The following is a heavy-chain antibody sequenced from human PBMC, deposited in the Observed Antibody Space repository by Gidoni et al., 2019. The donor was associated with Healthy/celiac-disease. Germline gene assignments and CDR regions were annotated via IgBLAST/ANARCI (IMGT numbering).Heavy chain of an antibody. J-gene: IGHJ4*02. CDR2: SYSGGST. CDR3: ARDYGGNSRIY. V-gene: IGHV3-66*01. Sequence: EVQLVESGGGLVQPGGSLRLSCAASGFTVSSNYMGWVRQAPGKGLEWVSVSYSGGSTYYADSVKGRFTISRDNSKNTLYLQMNSLRAEDTAVYYCARDYGGNSRIYWGQGTLVTVSS. D-gene: IGHD4-17*01. CDR1: GFTVSSNY.